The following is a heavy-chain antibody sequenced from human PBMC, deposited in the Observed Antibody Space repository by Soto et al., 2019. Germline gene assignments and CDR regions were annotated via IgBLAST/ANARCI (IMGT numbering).Heavy chain of an antibody. CDR3: ARWGLLPSPGYFDY. CDR1: GFTVSSNY. D-gene: IGHD2-15*01. V-gene: IGHV3-53*04. Sequence: EVQLVESGGGLVQPGGSLRLSCAASGFTVSSNYMSWVRQAPGKGLEWVSVIYSGGSTYYADSVKGRFTISRHNSKNTLCLQMNSLRAEDTAVYYCARWGLLPSPGYFDYWGQGTLVTVSS. J-gene: IGHJ4*02. CDR2: IYSGGST.